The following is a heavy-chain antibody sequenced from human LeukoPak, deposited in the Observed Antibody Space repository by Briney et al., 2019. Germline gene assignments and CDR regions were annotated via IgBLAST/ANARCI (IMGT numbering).Heavy chain of an antibody. CDR3: ARDFQRTGFGDFPTD. J-gene: IGHJ4*02. D-gene: IGHD3-10*01. CDR2: ISYDGTNS. CDR1: GFTLSSYA. V-gene: IGHV3-30*04. Sequence: GGSLRLSCVASGFTLSSYAIQWVRQAPGKGREWVAVISYDGTNSYYATSLRGRFTISRDNSKHTLYLQMNSLRAEDTAVYYCARDFQRTGFGDFPTDWGQGTLVTVSS.